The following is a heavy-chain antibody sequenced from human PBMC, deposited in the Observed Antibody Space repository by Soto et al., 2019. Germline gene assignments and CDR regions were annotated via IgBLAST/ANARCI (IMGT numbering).Heavy chain of an antibody. D-gene: IGHD2-15*01. Sequence: QVQLVESGGGVVQPGRSLRLSCAASGFTFSSYGMHWVRQAPGKGLEWVAVISYDGSNKYYADSVKGRFTISRDNSKNTLYLQMNSLRAEDTAVYYCAKDRREYCSGGSCYPSYWGQGTLVTVSS. CDR1: GFTFSSYG. CDR3: AKDRREYCSGGSCYPSY. CDR2: ISYDGSNK. V-gene: IGHV3-30*18. J-gene: IGHJ4*02.